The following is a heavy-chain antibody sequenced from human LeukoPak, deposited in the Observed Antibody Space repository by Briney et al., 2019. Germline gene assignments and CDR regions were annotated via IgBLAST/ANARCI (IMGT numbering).Heavy chain of an antibody. D-gene: IGHD1-7*01. Sequence: PGGSLRLSCAASGFTFSSYSMNRVRQAPGKGLEWVSSISSSSSYIYYADSVKGRFTISRDNAKNSLYLQMNSLRAEDTAVYYCARDHLAGTTRVSWFDPWGQGTLVTVSS. J-gene: IGHJ5*02. V-gene: IGHV3-21*01. CDR1: GFTFSSYS. CDR2: ISSSSSYI. CDR3: ARDHLAGTTRVSWFDP.